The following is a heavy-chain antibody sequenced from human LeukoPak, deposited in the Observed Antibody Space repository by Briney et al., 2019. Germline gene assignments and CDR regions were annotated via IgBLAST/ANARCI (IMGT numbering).Heavy chain of an antibody. V-gene: IGHV3-48*04. CDR3: AGVGATGLDY. J-gene: IGHJ4*02. CDR2: ISSSGSTI. CDR1: GFTFSSYG. Sequence: GGSLRLSCAASGFTFSSYGMSWVRQAPGKGLEWVSYISSSGSTIYYADSVKGRFTISRDNAKNSLYLQMNSLRAEDTAVYYCAGVGATGLDYWGQGTLVTVSS. D-gene: IGHD1-26*01.